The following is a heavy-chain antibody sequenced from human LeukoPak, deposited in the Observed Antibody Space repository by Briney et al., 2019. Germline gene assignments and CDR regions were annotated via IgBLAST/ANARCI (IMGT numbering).Heavy chain of an antibody. V-gene: IGHV4-30-4*01. CDR2: IYYSGST. D-gene: IGHD2-2*01. Sequence: SETLSLTCTVSGGSISSGDYYWSWIRQPPGKGLEWIGYIYYSGSTYYNPSLKSRVTISVDTSKNQFSLKLSSVTAADTAVYYCARVGYCSSTSCYDAEYFQHWGQGTLITVSS. CDR3: ARVGYCSSTSCYDAEYFQH. J-gene: IGHJ1*01. CDR1: GGSISSGDYY.